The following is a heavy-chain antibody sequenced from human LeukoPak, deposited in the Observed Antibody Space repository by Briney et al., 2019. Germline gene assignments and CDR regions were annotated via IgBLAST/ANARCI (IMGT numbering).Heavy chain of an antibody. D-gene: IGHD1-1*01. CDR2: TYFGSKWCN. V-gene: IGHV6-1*01. J-gene: IGHJ3*01. CDR3: ARQRSRALDL. Sequence: SQTLSLTCAISGDSVSNNGVAWNWIRQSPSRGLEWLGRTYFGSKWCNDYAVSVKSRVTINPDTSKNQFSLQLNSVTPEDTAVYYCARQRSRALDLWGQGTMVTVSS. CDR1: GDSVSNNGVA.